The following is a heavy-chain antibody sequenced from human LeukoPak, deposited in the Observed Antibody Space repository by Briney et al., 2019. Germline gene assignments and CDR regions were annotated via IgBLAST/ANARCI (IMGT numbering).Heavy chain of an antibody. CDR1: GFTFTHSW. CDR2: IKQDGSEK. Sequence: PGGPLRLSCAASGFTFTHSWMSWVRQAPGKGLEWVANIKQDGSEKYYVHSVEGRFTISRDNTKNSLSLQMNSLRGEDTAVYYCVRALGSSSADSWGQGTLVTVSS. D-gene: IGHD6-6*01. V-gene: IGHV3-7*01. J-gene: IGHJ4*02. CDR3: VRALGSSSADS.